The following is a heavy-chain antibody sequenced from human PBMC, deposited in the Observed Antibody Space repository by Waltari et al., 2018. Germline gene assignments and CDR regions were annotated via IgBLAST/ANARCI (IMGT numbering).Heavy chain of an antibody. D-gene: IGHD6-19*01. CDR3: SRHIALAGRYDY. J-gene: IGHJ4*02. V-gene: IGHV2-70*16. CDR2: IDCDDDK. Sequence: QVTLKESGPVLVKPTQTPTLTCTFSGFSLSTSGMCVSWIRQPPGKALEWLARIDCDDDKFYSTSLKTRLTISKDTSKNQVVLTMTNMDPVDTDTYYCSRHIALAGRYDYWGQGTLVTVSS. CDR1: GFSLSTSGMC.